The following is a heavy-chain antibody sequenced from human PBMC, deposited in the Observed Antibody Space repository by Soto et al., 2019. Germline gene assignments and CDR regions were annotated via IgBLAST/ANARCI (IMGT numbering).Heavy chain of an antibody. CDR1: GVTVRSNH. Sequence: VQLVESGGGLVQPGGSLRLSCAASGVTVRSNHMSWVRQAPGKGLECVSVFYSGGSTYYADSVKGRFTISRDNSKNTLYLQMNSLRTEDTAVYYCARDPASCNGPSCGSTFDFWCQGTLVTVSS. V-gene: IGHV3-66*01. CDR3: ARDPASCNGPSCGSTFDF. J-gene: IGHJ4*02. CDR2: FYSGGST. D-gene: IGHD2-2*01.